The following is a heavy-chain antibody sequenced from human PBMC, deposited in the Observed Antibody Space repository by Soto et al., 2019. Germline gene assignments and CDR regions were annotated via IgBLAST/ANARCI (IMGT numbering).Heavy chain of an antibody. D-gene: IGHD1-26*01. CDR2: INHSGST. V-gene: IGHV4-34*01. Sequence: QVQLQQWGAGLLKPSETLSLTCAVYGGSFSGCYWSWIRQPPGKGLEWIGEINHSGSTNYNPSLKSRVTISVDTSKNQFSLKLSSVTAADTAVYYCALLQGSYYYYYGMDVWGQGTTVTVSS. CDR3: ALLQGSYYYYYGMDV. CDR1: GGSFSGCY. J-gene: IGHJ6*02.